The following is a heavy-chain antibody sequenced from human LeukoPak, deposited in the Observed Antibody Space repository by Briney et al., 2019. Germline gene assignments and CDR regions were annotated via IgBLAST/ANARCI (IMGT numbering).Heavy chain of an antibody. D-gene: IGHD2-21*01. J-gene: IGHJ4*02. CDR2: IIPILGIA. V-gene: IGHV1-69*04. CDR3: ARGWVPNSRLDY. Sequence: SVKVSCKASGGTFSSYAISWVRQAPGQGLEWMGRIIPILGIANYAQKFQGRVTITADKSTSTAYMELSSLRSEDTAVYYCARGWVPNSRLDYWGQGTLVTVSS. CDR1: GGTFSSYA.